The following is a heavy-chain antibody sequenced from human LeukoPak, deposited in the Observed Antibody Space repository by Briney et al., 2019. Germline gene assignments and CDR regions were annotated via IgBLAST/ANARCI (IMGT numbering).Heavy chain of an antibody. V-gene: IGHV4-39*07. CDR3: ARRSYGFRRPNNWFDP. D-gene: IGHD5-18*01. J-gene: IGHJ5*02. CDR1: GGSISSGSYY. Sequence: SETLSLTCTVSGGSISSGSYYWSWIRQPPGKGLEWIGEINHSGSTNYNPSLKSRVTISVDTSKNQFSLKLSSVTAADTAVYYCARRSYGFRRPNNWFDPWGQGTLVTVSS. CDR2: INHSGST.